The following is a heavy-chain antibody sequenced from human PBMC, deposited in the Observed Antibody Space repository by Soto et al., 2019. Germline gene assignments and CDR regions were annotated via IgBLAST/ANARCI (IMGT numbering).Heavy chain of an antibody. Sequence: GGSLRLSCAASGFTFSSYAMSWVRQAPGKGLEWVSAISGSGGSTYYADSVKGRFTISRDNSKNTLYLQMNSLRAEDTAVYYCVNGCVIYESGAGDYLHWGQGTLVTVSS. D-gene: IGHD2-21*01. CDR3: VNGCVIYESGAGDYLH. J-gene: IGHJ4*02. CDR1: GFTFSSYA. CDR2: ISGSGGST. V-gene: IGHV3-23*01.